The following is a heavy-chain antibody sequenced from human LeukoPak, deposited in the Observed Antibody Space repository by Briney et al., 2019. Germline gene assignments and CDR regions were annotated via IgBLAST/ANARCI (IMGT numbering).Heavy chain of an antibody. CDR2: INTDGSST. V-gene: IGHV3-74*01. CDR3: ATAGGGDSRMGFDP. J-gene: IGHJ5*02. CDR1: GFTFSSYW. D-gene: IGHD2-21*01. Sequence: GGSLRLSCADSGFTFSSYWMHWLRHAPGKGLVWVSCINTDGSSTRYADSVKGRFTISRDNAKNTLYLQMNSLRPEDTAVYYCATAGGGDSRMGFDPWGQGTLVTVSS.